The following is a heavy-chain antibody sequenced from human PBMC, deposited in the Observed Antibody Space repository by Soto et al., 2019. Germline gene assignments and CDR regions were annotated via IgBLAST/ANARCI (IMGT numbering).Heavy chain of an antibody. CDR2: ISAYSGNT. Sequence: QVQLVQSGAEVKKPGASVKVSCKASGYTFSSFGISWVRQAPGQGLEWMGWISAYSGNTDYAQNLPGRVTMTTDTSTTTASMELRSLRSDDTAVYFCARVGAYWSSTSCFDYWGQGTLVTVSS. CDR1: GYTFSSFG. V-gene: IGHV1-18*01. J-gene: IGHJ4*02. D-gene: IGHD2-2*01. CDR3: ARVGAYWSSTSCFDY.